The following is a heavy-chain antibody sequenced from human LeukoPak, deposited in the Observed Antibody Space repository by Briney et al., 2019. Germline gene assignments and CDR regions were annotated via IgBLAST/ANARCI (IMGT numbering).Heavy chain of an antibody. CDR2: FIPIFNTA. J-gene: IGHJ5*02. V-gene: IGHV1-69*13. CDR3: ARDGGHNWFDP. CDR1: GGTFTSYG. Sequence: ASVKVSCKASGGTFTSYGISWVRQAPGQGLEWMGGFIPIFNTANYAQKFQGRVTITADESTSTGYMELNSLRSEDTAVYYCARDGGHNWFDPWGQGTLVTVSS. D-gene: IGHD3-16*01.